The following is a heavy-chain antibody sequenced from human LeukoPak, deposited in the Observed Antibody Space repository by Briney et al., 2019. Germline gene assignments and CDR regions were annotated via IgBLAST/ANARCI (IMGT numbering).Heavy chain of an antibody. J-gene: IGHJ4*02. CDR3: ARGPRYYGSGSYYKGASFDY. CDR2: INHSGST. Sequence: SETLSLTCAVYGGSFSGYYWSWICQPPGKGLEWIGEINHSGSTNYNPSLKSRVTISVDTSKNQFSLKLSSVTAADTAVYYCARGPRYYGSGSYYKGASFDYWGQGTLVTVSS. D-gene: IGHD3-10*01. V-gene: IGHV4-34*01. CDR1: GGSFSGYY.